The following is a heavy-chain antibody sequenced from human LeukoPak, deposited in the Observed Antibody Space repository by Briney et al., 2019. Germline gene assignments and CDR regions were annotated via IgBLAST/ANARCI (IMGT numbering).Heavy chain of an antibody. D-gene: IGHD6-19*01. V-gene: IGHV3-21*01. CDR3: ARDPPQTWQWPDFDY. J-gene: IGHJ4*02. CDR2: ISSSSSNI. CDR1: GFTFSSYS. Sequence: SGGSLRLSCAASGFTFSSYSMNWVRQAPGKGLEWVSSISSSSSNIYYADSVKGRFTISRDNAKNSLYLQMNSLRAEDTAVYYCARDPPQTWQWPDFDYWGQGTLVTVSS.